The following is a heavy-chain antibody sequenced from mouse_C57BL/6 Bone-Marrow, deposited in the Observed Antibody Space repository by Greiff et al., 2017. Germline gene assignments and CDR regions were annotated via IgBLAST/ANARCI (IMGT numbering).Heavy chain of an antibody. D-gene: IGHD2-5*01. J-gene: IGHJ4*01. V-gene: IGHV1-15*01. CDR1: GYTFTDYE. CDR3: TRRSSNFYYYAMDY. CDR2: IDPETGGT. Sequence: VQLQQSGAELVRPGASVTLSCKASGYTFTDYEMHWVKQTPVHGLEWIGAIDPETGGTAYNQKFKGKAILTADKSSSTAYMELRSLTSEDSAVYYCTRRSSNFYYYAMDYWGQGTSVTVSS.